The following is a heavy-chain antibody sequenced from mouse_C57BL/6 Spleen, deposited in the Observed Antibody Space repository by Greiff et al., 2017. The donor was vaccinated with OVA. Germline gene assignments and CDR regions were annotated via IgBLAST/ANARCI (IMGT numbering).Heavy chain of an antibody. CDR2: INPYNGGT. CDR3: ARSTGTGGAWFAY. D-gene: IGHD4-1*02. CDR1: GYTFTDYY. V-gene: IGHV1-19*01. Sequence: VQLQQSGPVLVKPGASVKMSCKASGYTFTDYYMNWVKQSHGKSLEWIGVINPYNGGTSYNQKFKGKATLTVDKSSSTAYMELNSLTSEDSAVYYCARSTGTGGAWFAYWGQGTLVTVSA. J-gene: IGHJ3*01.